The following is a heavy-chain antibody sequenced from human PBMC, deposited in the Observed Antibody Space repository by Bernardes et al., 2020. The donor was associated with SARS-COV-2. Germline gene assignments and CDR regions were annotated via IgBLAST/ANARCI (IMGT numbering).Heavy chain of an antibody. CDR2: IYPGDSDT. J-gene: IGHJ4*02. D-gene: IGHD5-12*01. V-gene: IGHV5-51*01. CDR3: ARPEIYSGYEN. CDR1: GYSFTSHW. Sequence: GGSLKISCEASGYSFTSHWIAWVRQMPGKGLEWIGTIYPGDSDTRYSPSFEGLVTISADESISTAYLQWSSLKASDTAIYYCARPEIYSGYENWGQGTLVTVSS.